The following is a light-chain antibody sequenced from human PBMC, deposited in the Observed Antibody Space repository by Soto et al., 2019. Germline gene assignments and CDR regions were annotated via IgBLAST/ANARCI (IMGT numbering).Light chain of an antibody. CDR2: GAS. CDR1: QSVSSY. J-gene: IGKJ1*01. Sequence: IVLTQSASTVSLSPGERATLSCRASQSVSSYLAWYQQKPGQAPRLLIYGASSRATGIPDRFSGSGSGTDFTLPISRLEPEDFAVYYCQQYGSSPKMFGQGTKVDIK. CDR3: QQYGSSPKM. V-gene: IGKV3-20*01.